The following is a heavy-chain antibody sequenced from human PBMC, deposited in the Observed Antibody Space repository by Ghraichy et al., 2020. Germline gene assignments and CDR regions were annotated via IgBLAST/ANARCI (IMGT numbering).Heavy chain of an antibody. CDR3: ALGSSRGWYFDY. CDR2: TYYRSKWYN. CDR1: GDSVSSNSAS. Sequence: SQTLSLTCAISGDSVSSNSASWNWIRQSPSRGLEWLGSTYYRSKWYNDYAVSVKSRITINTDTSKNQFSLQLNSVTPEDTAVYYCALGSSRGWYFDYWGQGTLVTVSS. J-gene: IGHJ4*02. D-gene: IGHD6-19*01. V-gene: IGHV6-1*01.